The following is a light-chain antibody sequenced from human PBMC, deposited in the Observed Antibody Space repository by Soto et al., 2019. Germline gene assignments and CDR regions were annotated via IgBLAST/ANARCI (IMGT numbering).Light chain of an antibody. J-gene: IGKJ5*01. CDR2: DAS. V-gene: IGKV1-5*01. Sequence: DIQMPQSPSTLSASVGDRVTITCRASQSISGWLAWYKQNPGKAPKLLIYDASSLESGVPSRFGGSGSGPEFTLTITSLQPDDFATYFCHSRAFGQGTRLEIK. CDR1: QSISGW. CDR3: HSRA.